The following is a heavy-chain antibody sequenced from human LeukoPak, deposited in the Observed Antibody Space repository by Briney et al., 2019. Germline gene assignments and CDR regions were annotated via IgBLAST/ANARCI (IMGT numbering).Heavy chain of an antibody. V-gene: IGHV1-46*01. CDR3: ARECGGDCYSTFDY. J-gene: IGHJ4*02. D-gene: IGHD2-21*02. CDR2: MNPSGGST. Sequence: ASVKVSCKASGYTFTSYYMHWVRQDPGQGLEWMGIMNPSGGSTRNAQKFQGRVTMTRDTSTSTVYMKLSRLRSEDTAVYYCARECGGDCYSTFDYWGQGTLVTVSS. CDR1: GYTFTSYY.